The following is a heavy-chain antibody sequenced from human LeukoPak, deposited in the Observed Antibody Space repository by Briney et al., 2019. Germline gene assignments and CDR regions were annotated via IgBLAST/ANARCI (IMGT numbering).Heavy chain of an antibody. CDR1: GYTFTSYD. Sequence: GASVKPSCKASGYTFTSYDINWVRQATGQGLQGMGWMNPNSGNTGYAQKFQGRVTMTRNTSISTAYMELSSLRSEDTAVYYCARVCLRFLEWLSHHYYYMDVWGKGTTVTVSS. J-gene: IGHJ6*03. CDR3: ARVCLRFLEWLSHHYYYMDV. CDR2: MNPNSGNT. D-gene: IGHD3-3*01. V-gene: IGHV1-8*01.